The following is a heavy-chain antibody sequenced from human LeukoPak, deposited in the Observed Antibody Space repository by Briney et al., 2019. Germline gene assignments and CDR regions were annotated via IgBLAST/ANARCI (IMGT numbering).Heavy chain of an antibody. Sequence: PGESLRLSCAASGFSFSSYAMYWVRQPTGKGLEWVSTIDAGGGATYYADSVKGRFTISRDNSKSTFYLQMNSLRADDTAVYFCAKGSGSGWYGWFAPWGQGTLVTVSS. CDR2: IDAGGGAT. D-gene: IGHD6-19*01. J-gene: IGHJ5*02. CDR1: GFSFSSYA. CDR3: AKGSGSGWYGWFAP. V-gene: IGHV3-23*01.